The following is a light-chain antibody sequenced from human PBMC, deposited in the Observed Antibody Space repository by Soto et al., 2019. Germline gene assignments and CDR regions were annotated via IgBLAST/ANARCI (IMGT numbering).Light chain of an antibody. CDR3: SSYTSSSTWV. Sequence: QSALTQPASVSGSPGQSIAISCTGTSSDVGGYNDVSWYQQHPGKTPNLMIYDVSNRPAGVSNRFSGSKSGNTASLTISGRQAEDEADYYCSSYTSSSTWVFGGGTKLTVL. CDR2: DVS. V-gene: IGLV2-14*01. J-gene: IGLJ3*02. CDR1: SSDVGGYND.